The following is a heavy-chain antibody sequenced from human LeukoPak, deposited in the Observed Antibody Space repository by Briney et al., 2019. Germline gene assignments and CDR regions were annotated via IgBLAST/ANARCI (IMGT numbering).Heavy chain of an antibody. J-gene: IGHJ4*02. V-gene: IGHV3-33*08. CDR3: ARHGSGRKYFDPLDY. CDR1: GFSFNEYA. CDR2: IWRDGSNK. Sequence: PGGSLRLSCAAAGFSFNEYAMHWVRQAPGKGLEWVAVIWRDGSNKYYADSVEGRFTVSRDNPKNTLNLQMDSPRVEDTAVYYCARHGSGRKYFDPLDYWGQGTLVTVSS. D-gene: IGHD1-26*01.